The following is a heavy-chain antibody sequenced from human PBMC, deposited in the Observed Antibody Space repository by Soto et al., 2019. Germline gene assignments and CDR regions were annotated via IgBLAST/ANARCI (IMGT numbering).Heavy chain of an antibody. CDR2: IIPIFGTA. J-gene: IGHJ6*02. V-gene: IGHV1-69*13. D-gene: IGHD2-2*01. CDR3: ATDGCSSTSCYRVHYYYYGMDV. Sequence: SVKVSCKVSGYTLTELSMHWVRQAPVKGLEWMGGIIPIFGTANYAQKFQGRVTITADESTSTAYMELSSLRSEDTAVYYCATDGCSSTSCYRVHYYYYGMDVWGQGTTVTVSS. CDR1: GYTLTELS.